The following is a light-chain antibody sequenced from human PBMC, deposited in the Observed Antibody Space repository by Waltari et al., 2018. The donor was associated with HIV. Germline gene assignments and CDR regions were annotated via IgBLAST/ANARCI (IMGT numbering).Light chain of an antibody. CDR2: EGS. CDR1: SSDVGSYNL. V-gene: IGLV2-23*01. CDR3: CSYAGSSTLEV. Sequence: QSALTQPASVSGSPGQSITISCTGTSSDVGSYNLVSWYQQHPGKAPKLTIYEGSKWPSGVSNRFAGARSGNTASLTSSGRQAEDEADYYCCSYAGSSTLEVFGGGTKLTVL. J-gene: IGLJ2*01.